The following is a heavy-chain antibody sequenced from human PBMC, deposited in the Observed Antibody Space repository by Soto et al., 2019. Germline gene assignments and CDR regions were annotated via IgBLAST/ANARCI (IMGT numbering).Heavy chain of an antibody. J-gene: IGHJ4*02. CDR3: AKERGSGNDFFDY. Sequence: GGSLGLSCAVSGFIFSSYGMHWVRQGPGKGLEWVAVISYDGINEYYADSVKGRFTISRDNSKNTLYLQMNSLRAEDTAVYYCAKERGSGNDFFDYWGQGTLVTVSS. CDR1: GFIFSSYG. CDR2: ISYDGINE. D-gene: IGHD5-12*01. V-gene: IGHV3-30*18.